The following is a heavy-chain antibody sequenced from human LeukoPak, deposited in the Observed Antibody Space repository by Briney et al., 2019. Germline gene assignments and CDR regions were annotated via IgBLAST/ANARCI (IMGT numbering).Heavy chain of an antibody. V-gene: IGHV5-51*01. J-gene: IGHJ4*02. CDR2: IYPGDSDT. Sequence: GESLKISCNGSGYSFTNYWIGWVRQMPGKGLEWMGIIYPGDSDTRYSPSFQGQVTISADKSISTAYLQWSSLKASDTAMYYCARALLPSRRRHLDYWGQGTLVTVSS. CDR1: GYSFTNYW. D-gene: IGHD2/OR15-2a*01. CDR3: ARALLPSRRRHLDY.